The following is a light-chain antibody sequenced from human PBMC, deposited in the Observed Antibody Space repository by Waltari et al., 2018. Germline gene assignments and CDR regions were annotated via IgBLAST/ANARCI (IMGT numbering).Light chain of an antibody. V-gene: IGKV1-9*01. CDR3: QQANSDPLT. CDR1: HAISRS. Sequence: DIQLTQSPSFLSASVRDRVTITCLASHAISRSLAWFQQKPGRAPKLLIYAASTLQGGVPSRFSGSGSGTEFTLTIINLQPEDFATYYCQQANSDPLTFGGGTKVEMK. J-gene: IGKJ4*01. CDR2: AAS.